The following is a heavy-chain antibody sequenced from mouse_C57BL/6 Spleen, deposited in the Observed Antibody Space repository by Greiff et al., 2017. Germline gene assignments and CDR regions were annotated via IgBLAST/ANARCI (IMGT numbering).Heavy chain of an antibody. Sequence: EVNVVESGGGLVKPGGSLKLSCAASGFTFSSYTMSWVRQTPEKRLEWVATISGGGGNTYYPDSVKGRFTISRDNAKNTLYLQMSSLRSEDTAWYYCASVYYGSSYWYFDDWGTGTTVTVSS. V-gene: IGHV5-9*01. CDR3: ASVYYGSSYWYFDD. CDR2: ISGGGGNT. J-gene: IGHJ1*03. CDR1: GFTFSSYT. D-gene: IGHD1-1*01.